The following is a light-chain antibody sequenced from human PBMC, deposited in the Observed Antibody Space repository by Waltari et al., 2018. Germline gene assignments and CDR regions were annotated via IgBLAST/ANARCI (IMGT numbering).Light chain of an antibody. V-gene: IGLV2-8*01. Sequence: QSALTQPPSASGSPGQSVTISCPGTSSYVGGYNYVPWYQQPPGKAPKLIISEVNKRPSGVPDRFSGSKSGNTASLTVSGLQADDEADYYCSSYSGSNNLGVFGGGTKLTVL. CDR1: SSYVGGYNY. CDR2: EVN. J-gene: IGLJ2*01. CDR3: SSYSGSNNLGV.